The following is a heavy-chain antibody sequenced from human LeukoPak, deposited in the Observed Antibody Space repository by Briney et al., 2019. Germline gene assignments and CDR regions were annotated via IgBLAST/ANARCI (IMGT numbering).Heavy chain of an antibody. CDR2: IKEDGSTI. Sequence: GGSLTLSCEVSGFTSSNYWMSWVRLAPGRGLEWVANIKEDGSTIHYVDSVKGRFTISRDNAKNSLYLQMNSLRAEDTAVYYCARVGNWNDRGDYWGQGTLVTVSS. V-gene: IGHV3-7*01. CDR3: ARVGNWNDRGDY. D-gene: IGHD1-1*01. J-gene: IGHJ4*02. CDR1: GFTSSNYW.